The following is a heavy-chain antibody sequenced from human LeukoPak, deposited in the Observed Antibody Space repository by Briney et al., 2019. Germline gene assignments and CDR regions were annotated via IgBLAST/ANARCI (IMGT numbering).Heavy chain of an antibody. Sequence: PGGSLRLSCAASGCTFSDDYMSWSRQAPGKGLEWVSYISSSSSYTNYVDFVQRRLTISRATAKNSLYLQMNSLRAEDPAVYYCARLDSYAPVPGSWGQGTLVTVSS. CDR2: ISSSSSYT. CDR1: GCTFSDDY. D-gene: IGHD5-18*01. V-gene: IGHV3-11*03. CDR3: ARLDSYAPVPGS. J-gene: IGHJ5*02.